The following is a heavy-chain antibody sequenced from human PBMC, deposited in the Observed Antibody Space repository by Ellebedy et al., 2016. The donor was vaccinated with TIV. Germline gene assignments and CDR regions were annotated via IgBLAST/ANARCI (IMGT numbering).Heavy chain of an antibody. J-gene: IGHJ5*02. CDR2: ISSSGTT. CDR1: GDSISSGSYY. D-gene: IGHD2-2*01. V-gene: IGHV4-39*01. CDR3: ARHPYQLLTWFDP. Sequence: ESLKISXTVSGDSISSGSYYWGWIRQSTGKGLEWIVTISSSGTTYSKPSLKSRVTISMDKSKNQFSLKLSSVTTADTAVYYGARHPYQLLTWFDPWGQGTLVTVSS.